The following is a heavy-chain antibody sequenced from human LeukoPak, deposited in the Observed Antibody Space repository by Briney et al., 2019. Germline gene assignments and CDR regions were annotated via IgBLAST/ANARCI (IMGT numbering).Heavy chain of an antibody. D-gene: IGHD1-14*01. Sequence: SETLSLTCTVSGGSISSSSNYWGWIRQPPGKGLEWIGSIYYTGKTYYNPSLKSRVTISGDTSKNQFSLKVSSVTAADTAVYFCARLSLGSYSDYWRQVSLVTVSS. CDR1: GGSISSSSNY. V-gene: IGHV4-39*01. CDR2: IYYTGKT. J-gene: IGHJ4*02. CDR3: ARLSLGSYSDY.